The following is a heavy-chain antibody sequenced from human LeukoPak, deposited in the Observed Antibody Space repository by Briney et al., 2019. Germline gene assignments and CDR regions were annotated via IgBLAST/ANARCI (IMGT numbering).Heavy chain of an antibody. CDR3: ARALVVPAALGPENGMDV. J-gene: IGHJ6*02. CDR2: INHSGST. Sequence: SETLSLTCAVYGGSFSGYYWSWIRQPPGKGLEWIGEINHSGSTNYNPSLKSRVTISVDTSKNQFSLKLSSVTAADTAVYYCARALVVPAALGPENGMDVWGQGTTVTVSS. CDR1: GGSFSGYY. V-gene: IGHV4-34*01. D-gene: IGHD2-2*01.